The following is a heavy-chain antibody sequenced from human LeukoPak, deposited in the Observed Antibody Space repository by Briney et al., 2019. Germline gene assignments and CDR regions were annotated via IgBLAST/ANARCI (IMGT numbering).Heavy chain of an antibody. Sequence: GGSLRLSCAASGFTFSSYGMSWVRQAPGKGLEWVSTISGSDGRTYYADSVKGRLTISRDNSKNTLYLQMKSLRAEDTAVYYCARFVSYCSGGSCYGYMDVWGKGTTVTVSS. J-gene: IGHJ6*03. CDR1: GFTFSSYG. CDR3: ARFVSYCSGGSCYGYMDV. CDR2: ISGSDGRT. D-gene: IGHD2-15*01. V-gene: IGHV3-23*01.